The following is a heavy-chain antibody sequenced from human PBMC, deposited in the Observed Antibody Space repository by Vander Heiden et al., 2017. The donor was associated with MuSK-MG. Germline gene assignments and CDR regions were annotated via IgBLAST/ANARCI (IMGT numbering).Heavy chain of an antibody. CDR3: AKAAQAGGVAGY. V-gene: IGHV3-23*01. Sequence: EVQLLESGGGLVQPGGSLILSCAASGFTFSSDAMSWVRQAPGKGLEWVSAISGSGGSTYYADSVKGRFTISRDNSKNTLYLQMNSLRAEDTAVYYCAKAAQAGGVAGYWGQGTLVTVSS. CDR2: ISGSGGST. CDR1: GFTFSSDA. J-gene: IGHJ4*02. D-gene: IGHD6-19*01.